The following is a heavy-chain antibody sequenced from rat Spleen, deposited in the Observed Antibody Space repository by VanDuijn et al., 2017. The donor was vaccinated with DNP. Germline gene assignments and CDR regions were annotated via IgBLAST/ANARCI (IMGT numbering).Heavy chain of an antibody. CDR2: ITSDGGRT. CDR3: TRENWVPDY. J-gene: IGHJ2*01. CDR1: GITFNNYW. D-gene: IGHD5-1*01. Sequence: EVQLVESGGGLVQPGRSLKLSCAVSGITFNNYWMTWIRQAPKKSLEWVATITSDGGRTYYPDSVKGRFTISRDNAKTTLSLQMNSLRSEETATYYCTRENWVPDYWGQGVMVTVSS. V-gene: IGHV5-31*01.